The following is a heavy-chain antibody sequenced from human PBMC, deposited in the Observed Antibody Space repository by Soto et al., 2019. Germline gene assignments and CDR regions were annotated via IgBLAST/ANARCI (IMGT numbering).Heavy chain of an antibody. CDR1: GFIFGDYA. V-gene: IGHV3-49*03. Sequence: EVQLVESGGGLVQPGRSLRLSCTSSGFIFGDYAMSWFRQAPGKGLEWVGFIRSKAYGGTTEYAASVKGRFTISRDDSKSIAYLQMNSMKTEDTAVYYCTIWFGEPNDYWGQGTLVTVSS. D-gene: IGHD3-10*01. CDR2: IRSKAYGGTT. J-gene: IGHJ4*02. CDR3: TIWFGEPNDY.